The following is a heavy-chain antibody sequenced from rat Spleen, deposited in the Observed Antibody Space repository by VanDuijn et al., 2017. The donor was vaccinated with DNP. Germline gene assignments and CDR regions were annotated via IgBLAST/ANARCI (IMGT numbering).Heavy chain of an antibody. D-gene: IGHD5-1*01. V-gene: IGHV5-17*01. CDR1: GFTFSDSA. CDR3: KVGARY. CDR2: IIYDGSHT. Sequence: EVQLVESGGGLVRPGNSLRLSCVASGFTFSDSAMAWVRQSPKKGLEWVATIIYDGSHTFYRDSVQGRFTISRDNAKSTLYLQMNSLRSEDTATYYCKVGARYWGQGVMVTVSS. J-gene: IGHJ2*01.